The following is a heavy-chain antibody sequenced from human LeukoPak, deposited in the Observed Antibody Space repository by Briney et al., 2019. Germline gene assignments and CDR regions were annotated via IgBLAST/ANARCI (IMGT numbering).Heavy chain of an antibody. V-gene: IGHV3-74*01. J-gene: IGHJ4*02. CDR1: GFTFSSYW. CDR2: INSDGSST. Sequence: PGGSLRLSCAASGFTFSSYWMHWVRQAPGKGLVWVSRINSDGSSTSYADSVKGRFTISRDNAKNTLYLQMNSLRAGDTAVYYCARQVIEMATMSVGDYWGQGTLVTVSS. D-gene: IGHD5-24*01. CDR3: ARQVIEMATMSVGDY.